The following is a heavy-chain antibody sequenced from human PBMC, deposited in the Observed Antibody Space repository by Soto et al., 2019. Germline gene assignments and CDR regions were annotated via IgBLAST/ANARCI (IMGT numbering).Heavy chain of an antibody. Sequence: QVQLVESGGGVVQPGRSLRLSCAASGFTFSSYGMHWVRQAPGKGLEWVAVISYDGSNKYYADSVKGRFTISRDNSKNALYLQMNSRRAEDTAVYYCAKVPGIAEILAPYYYYGMDVWGQGTTVTVSS. CDR3: AKVPGIAEILAPYYYYGMDV. D-gene: IGHD6-13*01. J-gene: IGHJ6*02. CDR1: GFTFSSYG. V-gene: IGHV3-30*18. CDR2: ISYDGSNK.